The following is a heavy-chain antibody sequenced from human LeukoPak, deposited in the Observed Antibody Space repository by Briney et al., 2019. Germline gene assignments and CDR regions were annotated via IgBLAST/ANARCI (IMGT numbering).Heavy chain of an antibody. J-gene: IGHJ4*02. CDR1: GGSISGYY. V-gene: IGHV5-51*01. D-gene: IGHD1-26*01. Sequence: ETLSLTCTVSGGSISGYYWSWIRQPPGKGLEWMGIIYPGDSDTRYSPSFQGQVTISADKSISTAYLQWSSLKASDTAMYYCARRWESGSYSFDYWGQGTLVTVPS. CDR3: ARRWESGSYSFDY. CDR2: IYPGDSDT.